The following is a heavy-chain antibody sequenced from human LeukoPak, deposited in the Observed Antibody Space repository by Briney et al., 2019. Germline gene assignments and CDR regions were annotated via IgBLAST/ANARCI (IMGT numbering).Heavy chain of an antibody. CDR3: VRDEGAAVARSYWYSDL. V-gene: IGHV1-18*01. J-gene: IGHJ2*01. Sequence: ASVKVSCKASGYTFTSYGVSWVRQAPGQGLEWMGWINTYSGDTHYAQKLQGRVSMTTETYTSTAYMELRSLTYDDTAVYYCVRDEGAAVARSYWYSDLWGRGTLITVSS. CDR2: INTYSGDT. CDR1: GYTFTSYG. D-gene: IGHD6-13*01.